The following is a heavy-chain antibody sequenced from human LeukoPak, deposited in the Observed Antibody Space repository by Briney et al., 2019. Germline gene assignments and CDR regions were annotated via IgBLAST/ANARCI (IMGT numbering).Heavy chain of an antibody. CDR1: GFTFSSYA. J-gene: IGHJ4*02. CDR2: ISGSGGST. Sequence: GGSLRLSCAASGFTFSSYAMSWVRQAPGKGLEWVSAISGSGGSTYYADSVKGRLTISRDNSKNTLYLQMISLRAEDTAVYYCAKALGYCSGGSCYSSIDYWGQGTLVTVSS. CDR3: AKALGYCSGGSCYSSIDY. D-gene: IGHD2-15*01. V-gene: IGHV3-23*01.